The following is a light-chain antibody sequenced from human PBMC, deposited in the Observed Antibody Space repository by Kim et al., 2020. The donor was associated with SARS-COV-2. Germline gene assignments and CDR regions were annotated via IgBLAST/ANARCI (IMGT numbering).Light chain of an antibody. J-gene: IGLJ1*01. V-gene: IGLV2-8*01. Sequence: GSPGQSVTISCTGTSSDVGGDNYVSWYQQHPGKAPKLMIYEVSKRPSGVPDRFSGSKSGNTASLTVSGLQAEDEADYYCSSYAGKVFGTGTQLTVL. CDR3: SSYAGKV. CDR2: EVS. CDR1: SSDVGGDNY.